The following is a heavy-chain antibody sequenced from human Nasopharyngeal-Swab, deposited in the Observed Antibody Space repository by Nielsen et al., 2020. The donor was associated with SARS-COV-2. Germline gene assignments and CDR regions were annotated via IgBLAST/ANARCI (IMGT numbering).Heavy chain of an antibody. J-gene: IGHJ3*02. CDR2: ISYDGSNK. CDR3: AKEGLEDGGAFAI. Sequence: WIRQPPGKGLEWVAVISYDGSNKYYADSVKGRFTISRDNSKNTLYLQMNSLRAEDTAVYYCAKEGLEDGGAFAIWGQGTMVTVSS. V-gene: IGHV3-30*18. D-gene: IGHD3-16*01.